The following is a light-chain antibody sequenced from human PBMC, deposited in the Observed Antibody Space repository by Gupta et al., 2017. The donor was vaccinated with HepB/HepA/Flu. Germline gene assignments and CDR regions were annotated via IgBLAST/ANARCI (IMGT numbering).Light chain of an antibody. V-gene: IGKV2-28*01. J-gene: IGKJ1*01. CDR2: LGS. CDR3: MQALQPRR. Sequence: IVMTQSPLSLPVTPGEPASISCRSSQSLLHSNGYNYLDWYLQKPGQSPQLLIYLGSNRASGVPDRFSGSGSGTDFTLKISRVEAEDVGVYYWMQALQPRRFGQGTKVEIK. CDR1: QSLLHSNGYNY.